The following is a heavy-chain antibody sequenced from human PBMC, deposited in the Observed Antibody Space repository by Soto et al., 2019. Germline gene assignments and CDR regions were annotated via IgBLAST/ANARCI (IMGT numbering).Heavy chain of an antibody. CDR2: ISYDGSNK. V-gene: IGHV3-30-3*01. J-gene: IGHJ4*02. D-gene: IGHD1-26*01. CDR1: GFTFSSYA. Sequence: QVQLVESGGGVVQPGRSLRLSCAASGFTFSSYAMHWVRQAPGKGLAGVAVISYDGSNKYYADSVKGRFTISRDNSKNTLYLQMNSLRAEDTAVYYCARDLGWWELPRDWGQGTLVTVSS. CDR3: ARDLGWWELPRD.